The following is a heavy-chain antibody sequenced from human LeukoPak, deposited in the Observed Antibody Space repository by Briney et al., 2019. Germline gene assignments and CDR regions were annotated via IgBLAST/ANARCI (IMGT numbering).Heavy chain of an antibody. D-gene: IGHD2-2*01. CDR1: GGSISSSSYY. J-gene: IGHJ4*02. Sequence: SETLSLTRTVSGGSISSSSYYWGWIRQPPGKGLEWIGSIYYSGSTYYNPSLKSRVTISVDTSKNQFSLKLSSVTAADTAVYYCARLVRCSSTSCYRGFYFDYWGQGTLVTVSS. V-gene: IGHV4-39*01. CDR2: IYYSGST. CDR3: ARLVRCSSTSCYRGFYFDY.